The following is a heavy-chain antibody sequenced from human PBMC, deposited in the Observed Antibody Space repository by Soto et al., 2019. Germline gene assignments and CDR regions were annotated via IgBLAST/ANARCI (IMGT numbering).Heavy chain of an antibody. Sequence: QVQLVQSGAEVKKPGASVKVSCKTSGYPFTSYGINWVRQAPGQRPEWMGWISAYNDKTIYTQKFQGRVTMTTDTSTSTAYMELRSLISVDTAVYYCARDRLIAVTGLLRNWGQGTLVTVSS. V-gene: IGHV1-18*01. CDR2: ISAYNDKT. J-gene: IGHJ4*02. CDR1: GYPFTSYG. D-gene: IGHD6-19*01. CDR3: ARDRLIAVTGLLRN.